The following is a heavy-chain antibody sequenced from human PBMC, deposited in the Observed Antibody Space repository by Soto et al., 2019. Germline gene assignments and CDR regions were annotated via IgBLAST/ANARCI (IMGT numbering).Heavy chain of an antibody. CDR2: IWYDGSNK. J-gene: IGHJ6*02. V-gene: IGHV3-33*01. Sequence: GGSLRLSCAASGFTFSSYGMHWVRQAPGKGLEWVAVIWYDGSNKYYADSVKGRFTISRDNSKNTLYLQMNSLRAEDTAVYYCARDRRRGYDYGDDYGASSYYYGMDVWGQGTTVPVAS. D-gene: IGHD4-17*01. CDR1: GFTFSSYG. CDR3: ARDRRRGYDYGDDYGASSYYYGMDV.